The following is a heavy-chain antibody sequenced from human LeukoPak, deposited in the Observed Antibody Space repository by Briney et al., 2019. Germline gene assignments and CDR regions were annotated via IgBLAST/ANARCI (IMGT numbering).Heavy chain of an antibody. J-gene: IGHJ4*02. CDR3: ARTWDYSPRGRFVD. D-gene: IGHD4-11*01. Sequence: ASVKVSCKASGYDFINYAITWVRQAPGQGLEWMGWISPFNGQTNYAQNLQGRVTKTIDTTTSTASMERRGLRSDDTGVYYCARTWDYSPRGRFVDWGQGTRVTVSS. CDR1: GYDFINYA. CDR2: ISPFNGQT. V-gene: IGHV1-18*04.